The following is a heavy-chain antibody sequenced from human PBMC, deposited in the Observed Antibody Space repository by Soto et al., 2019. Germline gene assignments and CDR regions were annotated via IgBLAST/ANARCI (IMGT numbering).Heavy chain of an antibody. CDR1: GGSISSGGYS. CDR3: ARVGDGYNYDY. V-gene: IGHV4-30-2*01. D-gene: IGHD5-12*01. J-gene: IGHJ4*02. Sequence: SETLSLTCAVSGGSISSGGYSWGWIRQPPGKGLEWIGYIYHSGSTYYNPSLKSRVTISVDRSKNQFSLKLSSVTAADTAVYYCARVGDGYNYDYWGQGTLVTVSS. CDR2: IYHSGST.